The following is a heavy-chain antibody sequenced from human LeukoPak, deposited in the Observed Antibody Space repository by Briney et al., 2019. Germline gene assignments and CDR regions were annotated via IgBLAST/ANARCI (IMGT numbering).Heavy chain of an antibody. Sequence: SETLSLTCTVSGGSISSYSWSWIRQPPGTGLEWIGYIYYSGRTNYNPSLKSRVTMSVDTSENQFSLKVSSVTAADTAVYYCARARPGQAGMDVWGKGTTVTVSS. CDR1: GGSISSYS. D-gene: IGHD3-10*01. V-gene: IGHV4-59*12. J-gene: IGHJ6*04. CDR3: ARARPGQAGMDV. CDR2: IYYSGRT.